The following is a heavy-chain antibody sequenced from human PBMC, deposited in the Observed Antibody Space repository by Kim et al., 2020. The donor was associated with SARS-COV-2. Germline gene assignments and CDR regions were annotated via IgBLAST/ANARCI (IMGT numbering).Heavy chain of an antibody. D-gene: IGHD6-19*01. CDR3: ARGRLAVEFDP. V-gene: IGHV3-23*01. CDR1: GFTFSNYG. J-gene: IGHJ5*02. Sequence: GGSLRLSCAASGFTFSNYGMSWVRQAPGKGLEWVSGIGASGGGTYYAESVKGRFTISRDNPKNTLYLQMNSLRAEDTAVYYCARGRLAVEFDPWGQGTLVTVAS. CDR2: IGASGGGT.